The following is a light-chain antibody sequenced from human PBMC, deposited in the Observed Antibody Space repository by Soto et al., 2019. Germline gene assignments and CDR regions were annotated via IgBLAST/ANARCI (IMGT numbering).Light chain of an antibody. J-gene: IGLJ2*01. Sequence: QSVLTQPPSASGTPGQRVTISCSGSSSNIGSNTVNWYQQLPGTAPKLLIYDNNQRPSGVPDRFSGSKSGTSASLAISRLQSEDEADYYCAAWDGSLNAVVFGGGTKVTVL. CDR1: SSNIGSNT. V-gene: IGLV1-44*01. CDR2: DNN. CDR3: AAWDGSLNAVV.